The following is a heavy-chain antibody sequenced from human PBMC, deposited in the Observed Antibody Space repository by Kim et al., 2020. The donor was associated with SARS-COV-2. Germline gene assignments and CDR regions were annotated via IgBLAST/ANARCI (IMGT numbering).Heavy chain of an antibody. D-gene: IGHD3-10*01. Sequence: GGSLRLSCAASGFILSNHAMYWVRQAPGKGLEWVAVIAYDGSHKYYADSVKGRFTISRDNSKNTLYLQMNSLRAEDTAVYYCARDKFSGDGGYYYYMDVWGKGSTVTVSS. CDR3: ARDKFSGDGGYYYYMDV. J-gene: IGHJ6*03. CDR1: GFILSNHA. CDR2: IAYDGSHK. V-gene: IGHV3-30-3*01.